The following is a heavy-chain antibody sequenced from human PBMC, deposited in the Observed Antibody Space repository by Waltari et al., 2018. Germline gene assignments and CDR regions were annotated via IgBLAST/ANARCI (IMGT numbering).Heavy chain of an antibody. D-gene: IGHD2-15*01. CDR3: ASQSTTLFDY. J-gene: IGHJ4*02. V-gene: IGHV3-33*01. CDR1: GFTFSRFG. Sequence: QVQLVESGGGVVQPGRSLRLSCAASGFTFSRFGMHWVRQAPGKGLEWVAVIWDDGSNEYYVDSVKGRFTISRDNSKNTLYLQMNSLRAEDSAVYYCASQSTTLFDYWGQGTLVTVSS. CDR2: IWDDGSNE.